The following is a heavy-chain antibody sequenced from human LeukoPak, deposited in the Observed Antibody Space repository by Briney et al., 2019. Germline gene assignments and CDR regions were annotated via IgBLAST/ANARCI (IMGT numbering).Heavy chain of an antibody. CDR1: GFTFSSYS. V-gene: IGHV3-21*01. CDR2: ISSSSSYT. CDR3: ATPPYYYGPGKENY. D-gene: IGHD3-10*01. Sequence: GGSLRLSCAASGFTFSSYSMNWVRQAPGKGLEWVSSISSSSSYTYYADSVKGRFTISRDNAKNSLYLQMNSLRAEDTAVYYCATPPYYYGPGKENYWGQGTLVTVSS. J-gene: IGHJ4*02.